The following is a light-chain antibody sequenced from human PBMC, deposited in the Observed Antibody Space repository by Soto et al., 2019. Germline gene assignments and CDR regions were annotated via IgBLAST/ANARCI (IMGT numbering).Light chain of an antibody. V-gene: IGKV3-20*01. CDR1: QSVSSSY. Sequence: IVLTQSPGTLSLSPGERATLSCRASQSVSSSYLAWYQQKPGQAPRLLIYGASSRATGIPDRFSGSGSGTYFTLTISRLEPEDFAVYYCQQYGSSPMYTFGQGTKLEIK. J-gene: IGKJ2*01. CDR2: GAS. CDR3: QQYGSSPMYT.